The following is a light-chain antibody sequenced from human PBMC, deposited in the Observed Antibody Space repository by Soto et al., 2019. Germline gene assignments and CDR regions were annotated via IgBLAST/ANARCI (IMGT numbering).Light chain of an antibody. V-gene: IGLV1-40*01. CDR1: SSNIGAGYD. CDR2: GNS. J-gene: IGLJ2*01. CDR3: QSYDSSLSGSSVV. Sequence: QSVLTQPPSVSGAPGQRVTISCTGSSSNIGAGYDVHWYQQPPGTAPKLLIYGNSNRPSGVPDRFSGSKSGTSASLAITGLQAEDEADYYCQSYDSSLSGSSVVFGGGTKVTVL.